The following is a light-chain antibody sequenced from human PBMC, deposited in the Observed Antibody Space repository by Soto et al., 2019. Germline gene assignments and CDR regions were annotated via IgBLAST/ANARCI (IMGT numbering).Light chain of an antibody. CDR1: QSVSSGY. Sequence: EIVLTQSPGALSLSPGERATLSCRASQSVSSGYLAWYQQKPGQAPRLLIFATSRRATGIPDRFSGSGSGTDFTLTISRLEPEDVEVYYCQQYGSSPPITFGHGTRLEIK. CDR3: QQYGSSPPIT. CDR2: ATS. J-gene: IGKJ5*01. V-gene: IGKV3-20*01.